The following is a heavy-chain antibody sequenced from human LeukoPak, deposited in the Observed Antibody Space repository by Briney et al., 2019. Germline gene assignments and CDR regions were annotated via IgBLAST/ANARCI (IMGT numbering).Heavy chain of an antibody. CDR3: ARRRRVGCSSTSCNYYMDV. V-gene: IGHV3-21*01. Sequence: GGSLRLSCAASGFTFSSYSMNWVRQAPGEGLEWVSSISSSSSYIYYADSVKGRFTISRDNAKNSLYLQMNSLRAEDTAVYYCARRRRVGCSSTSCNYYMDVWGKGTTVTVSS. CDR1: GFTFSSYS. CDR2: ISSSSSYI. J-gene: IGHJ6*03. D-gene: IGHD2-2*01.